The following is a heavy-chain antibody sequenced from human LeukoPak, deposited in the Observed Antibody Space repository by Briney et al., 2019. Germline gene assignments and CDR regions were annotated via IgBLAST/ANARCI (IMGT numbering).Heavy chain of an antibody. CDR3: AGGYDFWSRYFTDYYYYYGMDV. D-gene: IGHD3-3*01. CDR1: GFTFSSYA. CDR2: ISYDGSNK. J-gene: IGHJ6*02. V-gene: IGHV3-30-3*01. Sequence: GWSLTLSCAASGFTFSSYAMHWVRQAPGKGLEWVGVISYDGSNKYYADSVKGLYTISKDHSNNTLYLRKNSLRAEDTAVYYCAGGYDFWSRYFTDYYYYYGMDVWGQGTTVTVSS.